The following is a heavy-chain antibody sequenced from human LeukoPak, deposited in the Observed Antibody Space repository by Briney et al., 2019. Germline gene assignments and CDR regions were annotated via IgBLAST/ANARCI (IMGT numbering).Heavy chain of an antibody. CDR2: MNPNSGNT. J-gene: IGHJ4*02. Sequence: ASVKVSCKASGGTFSSYAISWVRQAPGQGLEWMGWMNPNSGNTGYAQKFQGRVTITRDTSISTAYMELSSLRSEDTAVYYCARVDGSADYWGQGTLVTVSS. V-gene: IGHV1-8*03. CDR3: ARVDGSADY. CDR1: GGTFSSYA. D-gene: IGHD1-26*01.